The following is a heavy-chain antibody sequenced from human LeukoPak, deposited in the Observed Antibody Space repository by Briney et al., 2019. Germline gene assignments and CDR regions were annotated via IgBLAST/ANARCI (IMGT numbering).Heavy chain of an antibody. Sequence: ASVKVSCKASGYTFTSYYMHWVRQAPGQGLEWMGIINPSGGRTSYAQKFQGRVTMTRDMSTSTVYMELSSLRSEDTAVYYCARDATVTTSGSDYWGQGTLVTVSS. J-gene: IGHJ4*02. CDR2: INPSGGRT. D-gene: IGHD4-17*01. CDR3: ARDATVTTSGSDY. CDR1: GYTFTSYY. V-gene: IGHV1-46*01.